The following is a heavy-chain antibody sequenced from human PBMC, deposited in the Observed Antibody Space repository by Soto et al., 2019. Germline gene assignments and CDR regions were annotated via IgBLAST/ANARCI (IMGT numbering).Heavy chain of an antibody. CDR3: AKNREIYYDGSRAHDS. CDR2: ISSGGKTT. J-gene: IGHJ4*02. CDR1: GFTFSNYE. V-gene: IGHV3-48*03. Sequence: PGGSLRLSCAASGFTFSNYEMNWVRQAPGKGLEWVSYISSGGKTTYYADSVKGRFTISRDNAKNSLYLQMSTLRAEDAAVYYCAKNREIYYDGSRAHDSWGQGTLVTVSS. D-gene: IGHD3-22*01.